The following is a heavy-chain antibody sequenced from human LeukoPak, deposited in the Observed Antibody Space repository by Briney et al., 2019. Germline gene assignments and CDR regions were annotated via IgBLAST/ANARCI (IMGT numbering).Heavy chain of an antibody. Sequence: GASVKVSCKAFGYTFTGYYMHWVRQAPGQGLEWMGWINPNSGGTNYAQKFQGRVTMTRDTSISTAYMELSRRRSDDTAVYYCASGIVVVPAAIAGYYFDYWGQGTLVTVSS. D-gene: IGHD2-2*01. V-gene: IGHV1-2*02. J-gene: IGHJ4*02. CDR3: ASGIVVVPAAIAGYYFDY. CDR1: GYTFTGYY. CDR2: INPNSGGT.